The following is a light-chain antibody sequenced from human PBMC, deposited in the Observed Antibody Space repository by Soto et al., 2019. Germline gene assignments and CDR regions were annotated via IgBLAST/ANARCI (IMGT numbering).Light chain of an antibody. V-gene: IGLV1-44*01. Sequence: QSVLTQPPSASGTPGQRVTISCSGSSSNIGSRTVNWYQQLPGTAPKLLIYGNNQRPSGVPDRFSGSKSGASASLAISGRQSEDEADYYCAAWDDSLNVVFGGGTKLTVL. CDR3: AAWDDSLNVV. CDR2: GNN. CDR1: SSNIGSRT. J-gene: IGLJ2*01.